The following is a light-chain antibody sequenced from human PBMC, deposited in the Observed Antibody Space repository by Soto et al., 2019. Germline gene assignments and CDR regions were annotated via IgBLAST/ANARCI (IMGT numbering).Light chain of an antibody. CDR3: QQYTDWPRT. CDR2: DAS. Sequence: EIVMTQSPATLSVSPGERATLSCRASHSVRSDLAWYQQKPGQSPRLLIYDASTRATGIPARFSGSGSGTEFTLTINSLQSDDFAIYYCQQYTDWPRTFGQGTKVDIK. J-gene: IGKJ1*01. CDR1: HSVRSD. V-gene: IGKV3-15*01.